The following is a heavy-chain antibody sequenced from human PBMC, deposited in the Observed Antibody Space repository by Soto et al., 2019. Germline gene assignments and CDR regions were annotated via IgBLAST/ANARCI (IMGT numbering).Heavy chain of an antibody. CDR2: VYHTVDT. V-gene: IGHV4-4*02. Sequence: SETLSLTCTVSGGSITTNDWWTWVRQPPGKGLEWVGEVYHTVDTNYNPSLKSRVTMSVDKSKNQFSLTVNSVTAADTAVYYCARWLSTFWSGYLTSWGKGTLVTV. J-gene: IGHJ4*02. D-gene: IGHD3-3*01. CDR1: GGSITTNDW. CDR3: ARWLSTFWSGYLTS.